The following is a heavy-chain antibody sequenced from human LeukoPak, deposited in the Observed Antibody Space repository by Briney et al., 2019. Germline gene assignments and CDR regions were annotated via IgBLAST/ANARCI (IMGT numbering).Heavy chain of an antibody. CDR2: IYTSGST. V-gene: IGHV4-4*07. J-gene: IGHJ5*02. CDR1: GGSISSYY. Sequence: PSETLSLTCTVSGGSISSYYWSWIRQPAGKGLEWIGRIYTSGSTNYNPSLKSRVTMSVDTSKNQFSLKLSSVTAAGTAVYYCARMSYGSGDNWFDPWGQGTLVTVSS. CDR3: ARMSYGSGDNWFDP. D-gene: IGHD3-10*01.